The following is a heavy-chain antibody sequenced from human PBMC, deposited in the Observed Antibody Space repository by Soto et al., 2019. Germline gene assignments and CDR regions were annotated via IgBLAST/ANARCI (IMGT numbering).Heavy chain of an antibody. CDR1: GGSFSGYY. CDR2: SNHSGST. Sequence: QVQLQQWGAGLLKPSETLSLTCAVYGGSFSGYYWSWIRQPPGKGLEWIGESNHSGSTNYNPSLKSRVTISVDTSKNQFSLKLSSVTAADTAGYYCARVIVVVPAAIEWFDPWGQGTLVTGSS. D-gene: IGHD2-2*02. V-gene: IGHV4-34*01. CDR3: ARVIVVVPAAIEWFDP. J-gene: IGHJ5*02.